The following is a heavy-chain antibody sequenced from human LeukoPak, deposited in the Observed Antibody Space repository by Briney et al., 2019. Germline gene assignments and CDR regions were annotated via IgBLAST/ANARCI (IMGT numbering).Heavy chain of an antibody. CDR3: ARDQFSSGPFDY. D-gene: IGHD6-19*01. CDR2: ISGGDGGT. Sequence: GGSLRLSCAASGFTFSSYAMSWVRQAPGKGLEWVSGISGGDGGTYYADSVKGRFTISRDNSKNTLYLQMNSLRAEDTAVYCCARDQFSSGPFDYWGQGTLVTVSS. V-gene: IGHV3-23*01. J-gene: IGHJ4*02. CDR1: GFTFSSYA.